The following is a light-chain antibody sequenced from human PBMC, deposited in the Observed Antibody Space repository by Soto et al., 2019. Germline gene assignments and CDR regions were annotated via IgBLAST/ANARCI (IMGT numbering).Light chain of an antibody. CDR2: EVT. Sequence: QSVLTQPASVSGSPGQSITISCTGSSSDVGGYNFVSWYQHHPGKAPKLILYEVTTRPSGVSSRFSGSKSGNTASLTISGLQADDEANYYCSSYTSSNTPYVFGTGTQVTVL. CDR3: SSYTSSNTPYV. V-gene: IGLV2-14*01. CDR1: SSDVGGYNF. J-gene: IGLJ1*01.